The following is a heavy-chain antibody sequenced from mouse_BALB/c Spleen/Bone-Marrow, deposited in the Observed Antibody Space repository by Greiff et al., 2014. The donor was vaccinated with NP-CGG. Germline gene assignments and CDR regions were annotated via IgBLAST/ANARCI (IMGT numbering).Heavy chain of an antibody. CDR3: ARRGTGVDY. D-gene: IGHD4-1*01. J-gene: IGHJ2*01. V-gene: IGHV1-63*02. Sequence: VMLVESGAELVRPGTSVKISCKASGYTFTNYWLGWVKQRPGHGLEWIGDIYPGGGYTNYNEKFKGKATLTADTFSSTAYMQLSSLTSEDSAVYFCARRGTGVDYWGQGTTLTVSS. CDR2: IYPGGGYT. CDR1: GYTFTNYW.